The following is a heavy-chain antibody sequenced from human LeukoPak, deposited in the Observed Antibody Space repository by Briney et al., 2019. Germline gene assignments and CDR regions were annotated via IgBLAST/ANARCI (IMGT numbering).Heavy chain of an antibody. D-gene: IGHD5-24*01. CDR2: ISPSGGST. CDR3: ARDPNYNWFDP. J-gene: IGHJ5*02. Sequence: GASVKVSCKAFGYTFTSNYMHWVRQAPGQGPEWMGVISPSGGSTTYAQKFQGRVTLTRDTSTSTVYMELSSLRSEGTAVYFCARDPNYNWFDPWGQGTLVTVSS. CDR1: GYTFTSNY. V-gene: IGHV1-46*01.